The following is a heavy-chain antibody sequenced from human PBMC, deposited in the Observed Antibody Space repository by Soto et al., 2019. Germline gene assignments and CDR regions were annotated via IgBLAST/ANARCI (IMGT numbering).Heavy chain of an antibody. CDR1: GYSFTSYW. Sequence: GESLKISCKGSGYSFTSYWISWVRQMPGKGLEWMGRIDPSDSYTNYSPSFQGHVTISADKSISTAYPQWSSLKASDTAMYYCARLEGYCSGGSCYAEYFQHWGQGTLVTVPS. V-gene: IGHV5-10-1*01. CDR2: IDPSDSYT. CDR3: ARLEGYCSGGSCYAEYFQH. J-gene: IGHJ1*01. D-gene: IGHD2-15*01.